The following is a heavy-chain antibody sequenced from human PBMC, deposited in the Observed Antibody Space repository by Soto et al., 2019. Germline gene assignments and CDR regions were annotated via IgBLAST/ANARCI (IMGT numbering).Heavy chain of an antibody. J-gene: IGHJ6*02. CDR3: ARESSSPNYYYYGMDV. Sequence: QVQLVQSGAEVKKPGSSVKVSCRASGGTFSSYAVSWVRQAPGQGLEWMGVIIPLLNTPKYVQKFQGRVTITADASATPAYMELSSLRSEDTAVYYCARESSSPNYYYYGMDVWGQGTMVTVSS. D-gene: IGHD6-6*01. CDR1: GGTFSSYA. V-gene: IGHV1-69*01. CDR2: IIPLLNTP.